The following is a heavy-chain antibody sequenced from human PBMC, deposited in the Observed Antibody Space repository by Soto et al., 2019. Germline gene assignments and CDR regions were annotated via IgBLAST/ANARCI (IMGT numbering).Heavy chain of an antibody. V-gene: IGHV4-34*01. CDR1: GGSFSGYY. Sequence: SETLSLTCAVYGGSFSGYYWSWIRQPPGKGLEWIGEINHSGSTNYNPSLKSRVTISVDTSKNQFSLKLSSVTAADTAVYYCAREQITMVRGVIAPYYYYGMDVWGQGTTGTVS. D-gene: IGHD3-10*01. J-gene: IGHJ6*02. CDR2: INHSGST. CDR3: AREQITMVRGVIAPYYYYGMDV.